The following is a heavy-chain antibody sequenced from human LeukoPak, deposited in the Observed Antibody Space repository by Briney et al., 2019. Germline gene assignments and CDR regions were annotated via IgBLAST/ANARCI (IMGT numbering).Heavy chain of an antibody. V-gene: IGHV3-43*01. CDR2: ISWDGGST. CDR1: GFTFDDYT. CDR3: AKDISLGFGESSGFDY. D-gene: IGHD3-10*01. J-gene: IGHJ4*02. Sequence: GGSLRLSCAASGFTFDDYTMRWVRQAPGKGLEWVSLISWDGGSTYYAHSVKRRFTISRDNSKNSLYLQMNSLRTEDTALYYCAKDISLGFGESSGFDYWGQGTLVTVSS.